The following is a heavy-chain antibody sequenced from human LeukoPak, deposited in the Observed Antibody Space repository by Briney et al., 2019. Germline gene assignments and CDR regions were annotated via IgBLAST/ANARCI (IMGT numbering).Heavy chain of an antibody. CDR2: ISYDGSNK. J-gene: IGHJ4*02. Sequence: QPGRSLRLSCAASGFTFSSYAMHWVRQAPGKGLEWVAVISYDGSNKYYADSVKGRFTISRDNSKNTLYLQMNSLRAEDTAVYHCARAPDTFGGEALFDYWGQGTLVTVSS. V-gene: IGHV3-30-3*01. D-gene: IGHD3-16*01. CDR1: GFTFSSYA. CDR3: ARAPDTFGGEALFDY.